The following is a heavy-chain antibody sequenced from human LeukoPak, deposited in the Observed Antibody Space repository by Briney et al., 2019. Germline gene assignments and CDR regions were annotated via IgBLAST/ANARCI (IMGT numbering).Heavy chain of an antibody. J-gene: IGHJ5*02. CDR2: INSDGSST. CDR3: ARGVGYCSSTSCYWWFDP. Sequence: PGGSLRLSCAASGFTFSSYWMHWVRQAPGKGLVWVSRINSDGSSTSYADSVKGRFTISRDNAKNTLYLQMNSLRAKDTAVYYCARGVGYCSSTSCYWWFDPWGQGTLVTASS. V-gene: IGHV3-74*01. D-gene: IGHD2-2*01. CDR1: GFTFSSYW.